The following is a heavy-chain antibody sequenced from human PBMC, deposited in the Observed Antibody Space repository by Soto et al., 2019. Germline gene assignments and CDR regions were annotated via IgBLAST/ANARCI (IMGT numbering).Heavy chain of an antibody. J-gene: IGHJ6*02. V-gene: IGHV1-69*13. CDR1: GGTFSSYA. Sequence: ASVKVSCKASGGTFSSYAISWVRQAPGQGLEWMGGIIPIFGTANYAQKFQGRVTITADESTSTAYMELSSLRSEDTAVYYCATSSLIGQQLSPYYYYYYGMDVWGQGTTVTVSS. D-gene: IGHD6-13*01. CDR2: IIPIFGTA. CDR3: ATSSLIGQQLSPYYYYYYGMDV.